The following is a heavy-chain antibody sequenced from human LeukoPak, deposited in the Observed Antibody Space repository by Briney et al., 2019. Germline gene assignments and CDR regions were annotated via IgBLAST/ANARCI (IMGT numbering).Heavy chain of an antibody. CDR1: GFTFSGYA. J-gene: IGHJ4*02. D-gene: IGHD3-3*01. V-gene: IGHV3-23*01. CDR2: LSSEATHT. Sequence: PGGSLRLSCAASGFTFSGYAMSWVRQAPGKGLEWVAALSSEATHTYYADSVKGRFTISRDNSKNKLYLQMNSLRAEDTAVYYCAKDRRITIFGVVKVRYYFDYWGQGTLVTVSS. CDR3: AKDRRITIFGVVKVRYYFDY.